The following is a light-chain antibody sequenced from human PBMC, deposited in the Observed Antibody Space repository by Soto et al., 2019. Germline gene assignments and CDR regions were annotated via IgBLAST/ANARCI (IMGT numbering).Light chain of an antibody. CDR2: DDN. V-gene: IGLV2-14*01. CDR3: SSYTSDITQV. Sequence: QSALTQPASVSGSPGQSITISCTGTSSDVGRYNYVSWYRQHPGTAPKLIISDDNSRPSGISNRFSGSKSGNTASLTISGLQAEDEAYYYCSSYTSDITQVFGGGTKVTVL. CDR1: SSDVGRYNY. J-gene: IGLJ3*02.